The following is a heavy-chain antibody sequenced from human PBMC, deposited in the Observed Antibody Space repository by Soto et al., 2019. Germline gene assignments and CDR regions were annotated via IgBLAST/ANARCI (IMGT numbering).Heavy chain of an antibody. Sequence: PGGSLRLSXAASGFTFSTYGMHWVRQAPGKGLERLAVISNNGINKYYADSVKGRFTISRDNSKDTLFLQMNSLRGEDTAIYYCARVIRADSTSSNFYYYSGLDVWGQGTTVTVSS. CDR3: ARVIRADSTSSNFYYYSGLDV. CDR1: GFTFSTYG. J-gene: IGHJ6*02. D-gene: IGHD6-6*01. CDR2: ISNNGINK. V-gene: IGHV3-30*03.